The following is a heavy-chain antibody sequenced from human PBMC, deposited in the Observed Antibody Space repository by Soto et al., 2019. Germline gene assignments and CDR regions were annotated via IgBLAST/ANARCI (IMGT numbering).Heavy chain of an antibody. D-gene: IGHD6-6*01. CDR3: ARQWPAALDY. J-gene: IGHJ4*02. V-gene: IGHV4-59*08. CDR1: GGSISSYY. Sequence: QVQLQESGPGLVKPSETLSLTCTASGGSISSYYWSWIRQPPGKGLEWIGYIYYSGSTNYNPSLTSRVTISVDTSKNQFSLKLSSVTAADTAVYYCARQWPAALDYWGQGTLVTVSS. CDR2: IYYSGST.